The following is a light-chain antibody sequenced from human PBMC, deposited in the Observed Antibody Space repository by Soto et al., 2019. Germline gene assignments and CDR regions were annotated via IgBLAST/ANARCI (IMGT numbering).Light chain of an antibody. CDR2: DAS. Sequence: EIVLTQSPATLSLSPGERVTLSCRASQNVSTYLAWYQQKPGQAPRLLIYDASDRANGIPARFSGSGSGTDFTLTISSLEPEDSAVYYCQQLTNWLTFGPGTKVDIK. CDR1: QNVSTY. V-gene: IGKV3-11*01. J-gene: IGKJ3*01. CDR3: QQLTNWLT.